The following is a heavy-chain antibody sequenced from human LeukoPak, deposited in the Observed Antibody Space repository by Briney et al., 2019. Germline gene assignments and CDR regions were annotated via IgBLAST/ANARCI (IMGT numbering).Heavy chain of an antibody. CDR1: GFTFDDYG. CDR3: ARGFYGDYNYFYVDV. D-gene: IGHD4-17*01. Sequence: GGSLRLSCAASGFTFDDYGMSWVRQTPGKGLEWVSGINWNGGSTHYADSVKGRFTISRDNAKNSLYLQMNSLRAEDTALYYCARGFYGDYNYFYVDVWGKGTTVTVSS. V-gene: IGHV3-20*04. J-gene: IGHJ6*03. CDR2: INWNGGST.